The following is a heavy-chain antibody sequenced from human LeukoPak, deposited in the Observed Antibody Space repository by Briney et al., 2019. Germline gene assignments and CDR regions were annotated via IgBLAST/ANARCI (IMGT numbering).Heavy chain of an antibody. Sequence: GASVKVSCKASGGTFSSYAISWVRQAPGQGLEWMGGIIPIFGTANYAQKFQGRVTITTDESTSTAYMELSSLRSEDTAVYYCASRLVWTSGAMDSGSYQALDYWGQGTLVTVSS. CDR1: GGTFSSYA. V-gene: IGHV1-69*05. CDR3: ASRLVWTSGAMDSGSYQALDY. D-gene: IGHD1-26*01. J-gene: IGHJ4*02. CDR2: IIPIFGTA.